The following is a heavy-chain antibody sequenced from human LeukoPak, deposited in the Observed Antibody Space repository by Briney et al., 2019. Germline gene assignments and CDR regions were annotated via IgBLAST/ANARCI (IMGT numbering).Heavy chain of an antibody. J-gene: IGHJ3*02. D-gene: IGHD1-26*01. CDR1: GYTFTRYG. CDR2: ISGSNGNT. V-gene: IGHV1-18*01. Sequence: ASVKVSCKAFGYTFTRYGVSWVRQAPGQGLEWIGWISGSNGNTNYAQNFQGRVTMTTDSSTSTAYMELRSLRSDDTAVYYCARDLEWEQHNAFDIWGQGTMVTVSS. CDR3: ARDLEWEQHNAFDI.